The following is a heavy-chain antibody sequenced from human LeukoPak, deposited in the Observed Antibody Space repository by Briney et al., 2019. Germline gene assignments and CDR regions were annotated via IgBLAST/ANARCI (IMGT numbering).Heavy chain of an antibody. CDR2: FDPEDGET. V-gene: IGHV1-24*01. J-gene: IGHJ3*02. CDR1: GYTLTELS. CDR3: TTTEQLGDAFDI. Sequence: ASVKVSCKVSGYTLTELSMHWVRQAPGKGLEWMGGFDPEDGETIYAQKFQGRVTMTEDTSTDTAYMELSSLRSEDTAVYYCTTTEQLGDAFDIWGQGTMVTVSS. D-gene: IGHD6-13*01.